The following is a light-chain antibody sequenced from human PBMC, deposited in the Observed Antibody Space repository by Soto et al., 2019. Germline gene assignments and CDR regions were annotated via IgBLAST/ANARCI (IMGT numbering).Light chain of an antibody. J-gene: IGKJ2*01. CDR3: QQSASSVVYT. CDR2: TAS. CDR1: QNIDTH. Sequence: DIQMTQSPPSLSASVGDRDTITCRARQNIDTHLNWYQQKPGKAPTVLIYTASTLQIGVPSRFSGSGSGTEFTLPISSLQPEDSASYYCQQSASSVVYTFGPGTKLEIK. V-gene: IGKV1-39*01.